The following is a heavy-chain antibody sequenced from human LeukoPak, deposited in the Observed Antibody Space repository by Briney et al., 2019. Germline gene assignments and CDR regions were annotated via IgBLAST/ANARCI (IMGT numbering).Heavy chain of an antibody. V-gene: IGHV3-7*01. J-gene: IGHJ4*02. CDR2: TNQDGSAK. CDR3: AREGFLDY. CDR1: GFSFSSYW. D-gene: IGHD2/OR15-2a*01. Sequence: GGSLRLSCAASGFSFSSYWMSWVRQAPGKGLEWVANTNQDGSAKNYVGSVRGLVTISRDNAENSLYLQMNSLRAEDTAVYYCAREGFLDYWGQGTLVTVSS.